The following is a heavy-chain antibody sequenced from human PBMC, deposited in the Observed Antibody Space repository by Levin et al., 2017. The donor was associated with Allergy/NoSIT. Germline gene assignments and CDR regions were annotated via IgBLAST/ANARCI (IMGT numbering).Heavy chain of an antibody. CDR3: ASYFKQVAIYYYDYGMDV. CDR1: GGSISSSSYY. J-gene: IGHJ6*02. CDR2: IYYSGST. V-gene: IGHV4-39*07. D-gene: IGHD2-15*01. Sequence: SETLSLTCTVSGGSISSSSYYWGWIRQPPGKGLEWIGSIYYSGSTYYNPSLKSRVTISVDTSKNQFSLKLSSVTAADTAVYYCASYFKQVAIYYYDYGMDVWGQGTTVTVSS.